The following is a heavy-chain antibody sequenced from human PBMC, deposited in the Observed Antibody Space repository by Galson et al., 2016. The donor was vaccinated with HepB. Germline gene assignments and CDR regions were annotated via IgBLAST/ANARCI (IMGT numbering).Heavy chain of an antibody. CDR2: VHYSENT. J-gene: IGHJ4*02. D-gene: IGHD5-24*01. V-gene: IGHV4-59*01. CDR1: GGSISRYY. Sequence: SETLSLTCTVSGGSISRYYWSWIRQPPGKGPEWIGLVHYSENTNYQPSLRSRVTISIDVSKNNFSPRLNSVTAADTAVYYCARGGGWLPDTWGQGILVTVSS. CDR3: ARGGGWLPDT.